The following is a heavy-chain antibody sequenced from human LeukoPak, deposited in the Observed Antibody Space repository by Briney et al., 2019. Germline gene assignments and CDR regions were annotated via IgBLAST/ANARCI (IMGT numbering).Heavy chain of an antibody. CDR3: TRDKFGWFDP. J-gene: IGHJ5*02. Sequence: GGSLRLSCTASGFTFGDYAMSWFRRAPGKGLEWVGFIRSKAYGGTTEYAASVKGRFTISRDDSKSIAYLQMNSLKTEDTAVYYCTRDKFGWFDPWGQGTLVTVSS. D-gene: IGHD3-10*01. CDR2: IRSKAYGGTT. V-gene: IGHV3-49*03. CDR1: GFTFGDYA.